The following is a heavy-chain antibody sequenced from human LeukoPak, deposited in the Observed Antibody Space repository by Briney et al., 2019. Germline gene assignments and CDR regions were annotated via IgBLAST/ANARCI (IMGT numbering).Heavy chain of an antibody. CDR1: GGSFSGYY. J-gene: IGHJ4*02. Sequence: PSETLSLTCAVYGGSFSGYYWSWIRQPPGKGLEWIGEINHSGSTNYNPSLKSRVTISVDTSKNQFSLKLSSVTAADTAVYYCARTLHGDLLNDYWGQGTLVTVSS. V-gene: IGHV4-34*01. D-gene: IGHD3-10*01. CDR2: INHSGST. CDR3: ARTLHGDLLNDY.